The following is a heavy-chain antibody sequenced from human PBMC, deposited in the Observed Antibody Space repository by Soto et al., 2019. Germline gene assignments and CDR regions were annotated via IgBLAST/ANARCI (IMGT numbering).Heavy chain of an antibody. Sequence: GESLKISCKDSGYSFTSYWIAWVRQTPGKGLEWMGIIYPYDSNTRYSPSFQGQVTISADKSISTAYLQWSSLKASDSAMYYCARGRFHYYGMDVWGQGTTVTVSS. V-gene: IGHV5-51*03. J-gene: IGHJ6*02. CDR3: ARGRFHYYGMDV. CDR1: GYSFTSYW. CDR2: IYPYDSNT. D-gene: IGHD3-10*01.